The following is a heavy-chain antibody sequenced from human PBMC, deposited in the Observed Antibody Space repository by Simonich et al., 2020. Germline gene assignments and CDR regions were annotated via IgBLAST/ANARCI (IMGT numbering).Heavy chain of an antibody. J-gene: IGHJ4*02. CDR1: GYTLTGYY. Sequence: QVQRVQSGAEVKKPGASVKVSCKASGYTLTGYYMHWVRQAPGQGLECSGRINPNSGGTNYAQNFQGGVTMTRDTSIIPAYMGLSRLRSDDTAVYYCARAPPGGIAARTTYFDYWGQGTLVTVSS. CDR2: INPNSGGT. V-gene: IGHV1-2*06. D-gene: IGHD6-6*01. CDR3: ARAPPGGIAARTTYFDY.